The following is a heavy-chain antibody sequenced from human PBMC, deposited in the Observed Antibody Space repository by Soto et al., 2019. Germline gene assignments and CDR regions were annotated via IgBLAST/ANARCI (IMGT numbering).Heavy chain of an antibody. CDR2: TYYRSRWYN. Sequence: QVQLQASGPGLVKPSQTLSLTCAISGASVSSNSAAWNWIRLSPSRGLEWLARTYYRSRWYNDYAVSVRSRITVNPDTSKNQFSLQLTSVTPEDTAVYYCAGTTSHQWYYMDVWGKGTTVTVSS. V-gene: IGHV6-1*01. D-gene: IGHD1-7*01. CDR3: AGTTSHQWYYMDV. CDR1: GASVSSNSAA. J-gene: IGHJ6*03.